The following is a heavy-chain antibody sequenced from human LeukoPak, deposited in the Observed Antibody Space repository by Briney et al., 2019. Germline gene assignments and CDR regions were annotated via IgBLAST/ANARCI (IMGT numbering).Heavy chain of an antibody. CDR1: GYSFTSYW. CDR2: IYPGDSDT. CDR3: ARRPTYYDFWSGPSGEAFDI. J-gene: IGHJ3*02. D-gene: IGHD3-3*01. Sequence: GESLKISCKGSGYSFTSYWIGWVRQMPGKGLEWMGIIYPGDSDTRYSPSFQGQVTISADKSISTAYLQWSSLNASDTPMYYCARRPTYYDFWSGPSGEAFDIWGQGTMVTVSS. V-gene: IGHV5-51*01.